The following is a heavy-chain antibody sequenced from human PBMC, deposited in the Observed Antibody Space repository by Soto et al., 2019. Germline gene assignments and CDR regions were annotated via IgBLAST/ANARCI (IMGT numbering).Heavy chain of an antibody. J-gene: IGHJ2*01. Sequence: QVQLVESGGGVVQPGRSLRLSCAASGFTFSSYGMHWVRQAPGKGLEWVAVISYDGSNKYYADSVKGRFTISRDNSKNTLYLQMNSLRAEDTAGYYCAKVGGYDSSGYYCSGWYFDLWGRGTLVTVSS. V-gene: IGHV3-30*18. CDR1: GFTFSSYG. CDR3: AKVGGYDSSGYYCSGWYFDL. D-gene: IGHD3-22*01. CDR2: ISYDGSNK.